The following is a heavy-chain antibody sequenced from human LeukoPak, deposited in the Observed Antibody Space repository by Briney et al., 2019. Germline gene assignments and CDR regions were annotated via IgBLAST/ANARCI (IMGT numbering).Heavy chain of an antibody. CDR2: IRSKAYGGTT. V-gene: IGHV3-49*04. CDR1: GFTFGDYA. Sequence: HTGGSLRLSCTASGFTFGDYAMSWVRQAPGKGLEWVGFIRSKAYGGTTEYAASVKGRFTISRDDSESTAYLQMNSLKTEDTAVYYCTRDGTRAFWSGYSTDWGQGTLVTVSS. J-gene: IGHJ4*02. CDR3: TRDGTRAFWSGYSTD. D-gene: IGHD3-3*01.